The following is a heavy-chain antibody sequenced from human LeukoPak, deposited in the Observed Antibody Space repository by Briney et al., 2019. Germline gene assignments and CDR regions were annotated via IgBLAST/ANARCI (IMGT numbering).Heavy chain of an antibody. CDR1: GSTFSSYS. CDR2: ISSSSSYI. D-gene: IGHD4-17*01. J-gene: IGHJ4*02. V-gene: IGHV3-21*01. CDR3: ARVVDYGDYGRRELTDDY. Sequence: GGSLRLSCAASGSTFSSYSMNWVRQAPGKGLEWVSSISSSSSYIYYADSVKGRFTISRDNAKNSLYLQMNSLRAEDTAVYYCARVVDYGDYGRRELTDDYWGQGTLVTVSS.